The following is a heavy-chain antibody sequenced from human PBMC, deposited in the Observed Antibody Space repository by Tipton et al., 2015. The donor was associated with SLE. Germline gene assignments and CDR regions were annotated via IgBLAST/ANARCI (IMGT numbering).Heavy chain of an antibody. Sequence: TLSLTCAVYGGSFSGYYWSWIRQPPGKGLEWIGEINHSGSTNYNPSLKSRVTISVDTSKNQFSLRLSSVTAADTAVYYCAIGSYGTFDYWGQGTLVTVSS. CDR1: GGSFSGYY. J-gene: IGHJ4*02. CDR3: AIGSYGTFDY. V-gene: IGHV4-34*09. D-gene: IGHD5-18*01. CDR2: INHSGST.